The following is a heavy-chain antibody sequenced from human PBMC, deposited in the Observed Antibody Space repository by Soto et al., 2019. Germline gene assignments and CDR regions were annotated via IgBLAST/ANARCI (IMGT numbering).Heavy chain of an antibody. V-gene: IGHV1-69*04. CDR1: GGTFSNDI. D-gene: IGHD5-12*01. Sequence: SVKVSCKTSGGTFSNDIFTWVRQAPGQGLEWMGRIIPLLDITNYAQTFQGRVTMTTDTSTSTAYMELRSLRSDDTAVYYCAREGVAPYYYYSMDVWGQGTPVTVSS. J-gene: IGHJ6*02. CDR3: AREGVAPYYYYSMDV. CDR2: IIPLLDIT.